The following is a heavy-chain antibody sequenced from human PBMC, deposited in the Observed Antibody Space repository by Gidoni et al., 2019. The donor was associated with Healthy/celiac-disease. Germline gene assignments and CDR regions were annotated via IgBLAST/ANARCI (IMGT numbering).Heavy chain of an antibody. CDR2: ISSSSSTI. V-gene: IGHV3-48*04. D-gene: IGHD2-2*02. CDR3: ARDDCSSTSCYTYYYYGMDV. J-gene: IGHJ6*02. CDR1: GFTFSSSS. Sequence: EVQLVESGGGLVQPGGSLRLSCSASGFTFSSSSIHWVRQAPGQGLEWVSYISSSSSTIYYADSVKGRFTISRDNAKNSLYLQMNSLRAEDTAVYYCARDDCSSTSCYTYYYYGMDVWGQGTTVTVSS.